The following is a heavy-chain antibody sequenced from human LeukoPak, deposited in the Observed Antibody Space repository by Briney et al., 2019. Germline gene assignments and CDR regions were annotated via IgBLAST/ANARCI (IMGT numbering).Heavy chain of an antibody. CDR3: ARADYSSGWYGGAFDY. V-gene: IGHV4-39*01. Sequence: SETLSLTCTVSGGSISISSYYWGWIRQPPGKGLEWIGSIYYSGSTYYNPSLKSRVTISVDTSKNQFSLKLSSVTAADTAVYYCARADYSSGWYGGAFDYWGQGTLVTVSS. CDR2: IYYSGST. D-gene: IGHD6-19*01. J-gene: IGHJ4*02. CDR1: GGSISISSYY.